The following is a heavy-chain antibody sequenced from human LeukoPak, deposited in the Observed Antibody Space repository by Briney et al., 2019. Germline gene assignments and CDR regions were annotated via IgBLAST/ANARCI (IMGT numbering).Heavy chain of an antibody. V-gene: IGHV5-51*01. Sequence: GESLKISCRASGYSFSTSWIGWVRQMPGKGLELMGVIYPGDSDTRYSPSLPAQVPLSADKSISTAYLQWSSLEASDTAMCFCGRGAYSGYEFDCWGQGTLVTVSS. J-gene: IGHJ4*02. CDR1: GYSFSTSW. D-gene: IGHD5-12*01. CDR2: IYPGDSDT. CDR3: GRGAYSGYEFDC.